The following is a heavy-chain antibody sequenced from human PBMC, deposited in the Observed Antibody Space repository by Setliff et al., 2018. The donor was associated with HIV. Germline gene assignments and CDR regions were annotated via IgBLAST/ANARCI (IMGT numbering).Heavy chain of an antibody. D-gene: IGHD4-4*01. Sequence: ASVKVSCKASEYTFTSYDINWVRQATGQGLEWMGWMNPDSGKTGSAQKFQGRLTMTRDTSISTVYMELTSLRSEDMAVYYCARGLRQNRSNSDVFDVWGQGTVVTVSS. CDR1: EYTFTSYD. CDR2: MNPDSGKT. CDR3: ARGLRQNRSNSDVFDV. J-gene: IGHJ3*01. V-gene: IGHV1-8*02.